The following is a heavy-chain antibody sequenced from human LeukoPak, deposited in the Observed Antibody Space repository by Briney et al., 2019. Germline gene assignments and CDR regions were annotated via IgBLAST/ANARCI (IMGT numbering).Heavy chain of an antibody. CDR1: GGSISSSSYY. Sequence: PSETLSLTCTVSGGSISSSSYYWGWIRQPPGKGLEWIGSIYYSGSTYYNPSLKSRVTISVDTSKNQFSLKLSSVTAADTAVYYCATGYGDFRVEGQYFYSWGQGTLVTVSS. V-gene: IGHV4-39*07. CDR3: ATGYGDFRVEGQYFYS. J-gene: IGHJ4*02. D-gene: IGHD4-17*01. CDR2: IYYSGST.